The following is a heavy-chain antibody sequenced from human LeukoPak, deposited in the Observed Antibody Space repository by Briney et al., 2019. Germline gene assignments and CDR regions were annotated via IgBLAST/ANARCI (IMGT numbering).Heavy chain of an antibody. CDR1: GYTFTSYG. Sequence: AASVKVSCKASGYTFTSYGISWVRQAPGQGLEWMGGIIPIFGTANYAQKFQGRVTITADKSTSTAYMELSSLRSEDTAVYYCAREAIVVVPAAMEGASRFDPWGQGTLVTVSS. J-gene: IGHJ5*02. CDR3: AREAIVVVPAAMEGASRFDP. CDR2: IIPIFGTA. D-gene: IGHD2-2*01. V-gene: IGHV1-69*06.